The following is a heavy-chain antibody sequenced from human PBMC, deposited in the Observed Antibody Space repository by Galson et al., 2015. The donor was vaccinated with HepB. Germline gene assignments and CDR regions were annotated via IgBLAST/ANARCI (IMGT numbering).Heavy chain of an antibody. V-gene: IGHV3-66*01. J-gene: IGHJ4*02. Sequence: SLRLSCAASGFTVSSNYMSWVRQAPGKGLEWVSVIYSGGSTYYADSVKGRFTISRDSSKNILFLQMDSVRADDTAVYFCTRVPYGAARMYYFDYWGQGTRVTVSS. CDR1: GFTVSSNY. CDR2: IYSGGST. D-gene: IGHD6-6*01. CDR3: TRVPYGAARMYYFDY.